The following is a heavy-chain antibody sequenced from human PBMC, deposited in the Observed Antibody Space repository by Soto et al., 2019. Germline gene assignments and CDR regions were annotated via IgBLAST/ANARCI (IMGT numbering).Heavy chain of an antibody. CDR2: INSNTGGA. J-gene: IGHJ5*02. Sequence: QMVQSGTEVKKPGASVKVSCKASGYTFTGYYIYWVRQAPGQGLESMGWINSNTGGAYYAQKFQDRITMTTDTFISTGHMEVDGLRSDDTATDFCARALRGHLINLWGQGTLVTVSS. CDR1: GYTFTGYY. D-gene: IGHD3-10*01. CDR3: ARALRGHLINL. V-gene: IGHV1-2*02.